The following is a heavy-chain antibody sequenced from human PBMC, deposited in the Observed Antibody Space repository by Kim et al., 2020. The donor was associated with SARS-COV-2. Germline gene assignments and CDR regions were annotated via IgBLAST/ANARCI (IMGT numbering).Heavy chain of an antibody. CDR1: GFTFSSYA. CDR3: AKDIVVVVAAENDAFDI. CDR2: ISGSGGST. Sequence: GGSLRLSCAASGFTFSSYAMSWVRQAPGKGLEWVSAISGSGGSTYYADSVKGRFTISRDNSKNTLYLQMNSLRAEDTAVYYCAKDIVVVVAAENDAFDIWGQGTMVTVSS. J-gene: IGHJ3*02. V-gene: IGHV3-23*01. D-gene: IGHD2-15*01.